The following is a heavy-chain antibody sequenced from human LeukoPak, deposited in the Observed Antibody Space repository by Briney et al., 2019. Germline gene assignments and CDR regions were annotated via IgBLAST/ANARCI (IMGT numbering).Heavy chain of an antibody. D-gene: IGHD6-19*01. J-gene: IGHJ4*02. CDR1: GGSISSSNW. V-gene: IGHV4-4*02. CDR3: ARDEDSSGSTIDY. CDR2: IYHSGST. Sequence: SETLSLTCAVSGGSISSSNWCSWVRQPAGKELEWIGEIYHSGSTNYNPSLKSRVTISVDKSKNQFSLKLSSVTAADTAVYYCARDEDSSGSTIDYWGQGTLVTVSS.